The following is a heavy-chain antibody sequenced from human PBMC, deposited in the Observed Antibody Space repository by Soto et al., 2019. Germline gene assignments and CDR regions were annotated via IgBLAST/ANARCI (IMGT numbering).Heavy chain of an antibody. J-gene: IGHJ4*02. CDR2: IKQDGSEK. D-gene: IGHD1-26*01. V-gene: IGHV3-7*01. Sequence: GGSLRLSCAASGFTFSSYWMSWVRQAPGKGLEWVANIKQDGSEKYYVDSVKGRFTISSDNAKNSLYLQMNSLRAEDTAVYYCARDLAKGENDYWGQGTLVTVSS. CDR1: GFTFSSYW. CDR3: ARDLAKGENDY.